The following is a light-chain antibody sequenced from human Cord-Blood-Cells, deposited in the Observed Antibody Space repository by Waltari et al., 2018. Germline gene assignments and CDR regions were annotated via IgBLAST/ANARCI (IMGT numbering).Light chain of an antibody. CDR1: QSISSY. CDR3: QQSHSTPYT. CDR2: AAS. Sequence: DIQMTQSPSSLSASVGDRVTIPCRASQSISSYLNWYQQKPGKAPKLLIYAASSLQSGVPSRFSGSGSGTDFTLTISSLQPEDFATYYCQQSHSTPYTFGQGTKLEIK. J-gene: IGKJ2*01. V-gene: IGKV1-39*01.